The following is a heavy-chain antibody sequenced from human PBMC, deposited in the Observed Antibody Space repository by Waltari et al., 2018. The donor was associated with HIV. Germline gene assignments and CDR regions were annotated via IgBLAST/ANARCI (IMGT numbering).Heavy chain of an antibody. CDR2: ISPNTGGR. V-gene: IGHV1-2*02. J-gene: IGHJ4*02. Sequence: QVQLVQSGAEVKKPGASVKVSCKTSGYIFSGYYIHWGRQAPGKGLEWMGGISPNTGGRRLAQGFRGRGTVTRDTPETKVDMEVSGLTSDDTAIYYCARVSRRDGSRLFDYWGPGTLVTVSS. CDR1: GYIFSGYY. CDR3: ARVSRRDGSRLFDY. D-gene: IGHD6-25*01.